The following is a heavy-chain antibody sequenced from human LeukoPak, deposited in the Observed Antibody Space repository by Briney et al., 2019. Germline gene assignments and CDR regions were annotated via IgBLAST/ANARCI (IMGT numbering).Heavy chain of an antibody. D-gene: IGHD6-13*01. CDR1: GFTFSSYS. CDR3: ARDLAAAGFDY. J-gene: IGHJ4*02. V-gene: IGHV3-21*01. Sequence: GGSLRLSCAASGFTFSSYSMNWVRQAPGKELEWVSSISSSSSYIYYADSVKGRFTISRDNAKNSLYLQMNSLRAEDTAVYYCARDLAAAGFDYWGQGTLVTVSS. CDR2: ISSSSSYI.